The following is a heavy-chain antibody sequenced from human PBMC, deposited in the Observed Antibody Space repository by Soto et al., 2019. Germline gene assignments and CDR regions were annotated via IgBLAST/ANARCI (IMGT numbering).Heavy chain of an antibody. CDR3: AKEIPLYRRSTSCSSL. J-gene: IGHJ4*02. CDR2: ISGSGGST. Sequence: GGSLRLSCAASGFTFSSYAMSWVRQAPGKGLEWVSAISGSGGSTYYADSVKGRFTISRDNSKNTLYLQMNSLRAEDTAVYYCAKEIPLYRRSTSCSSLRGQGTLVTRSS. V-gene: IGHV3-23*01. CDR1: GFTFSSYA. D-gene: IGHD2-2*01.